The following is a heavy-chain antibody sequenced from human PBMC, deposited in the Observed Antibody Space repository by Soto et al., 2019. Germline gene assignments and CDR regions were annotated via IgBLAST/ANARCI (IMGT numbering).Heavy chain of an antibody. D-gene: IGHD3-10*01. CDR2: ISGSGGST. CDR1: GFTFSSYA. CDR3: AKGARRGLLWFGESDSKKCYMDV. Sequence: EVQLLESGGGLVQPGGSLRLSCAASGFTFSSYAMSWVRQAPGKGLEWVSAISGSGGSTYYADSVKGRFTISRDNSKNTMYLHMNSIRAEAAAVYYCAKGARRGLLWFGESDSKKCYMDVWGKGTTVTVSS. V-gene: IGHV3-23*01. J-gene: IGHJ6*03.